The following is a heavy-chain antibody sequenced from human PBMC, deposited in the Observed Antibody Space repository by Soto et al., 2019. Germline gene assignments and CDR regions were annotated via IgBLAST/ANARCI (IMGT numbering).Heavy chain of an antibody. CDR2: IIPIFGTA. V-gene: IGHV1-69*12. D-gene: IGHD5-12*01. J-gene: IGHJ2*01. CDR3: ARGNHRWLQWWDFEL. Sequence: QVQLVQSGAEVKKPGSSVTVSCKASGGTFSSYTISWVRQAPGQGLEWMGGIIPIFGTANYAQKFQGRVTITADESTSTAYMELSSLRSEDTAVYYCARGNHRWLQWWDFELWVRRTLVTVSS. CDR1: GGTFSSYT.